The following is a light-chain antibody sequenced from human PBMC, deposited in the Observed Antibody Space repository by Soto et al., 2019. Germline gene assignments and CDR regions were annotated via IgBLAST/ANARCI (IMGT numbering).Light chain of an antibody. CDR2: GAS. Sequence: EIVMTQSPATLSVSPGERATLSCRASQSVRSDLACYQQKPGQAPRLLIYGASTRATDIPARFSGSGSGTEFTLTISSLQSEDFALYYRQQYHNWLITFGQGTRLEIK. J-gene: IGKJ5*01. V-gene: IGKV3-15*01. CDR1: QSVRSD. CDR3: QQYHNWLIT.